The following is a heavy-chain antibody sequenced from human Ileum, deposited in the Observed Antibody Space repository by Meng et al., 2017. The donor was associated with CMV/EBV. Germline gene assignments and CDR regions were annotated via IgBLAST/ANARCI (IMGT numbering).Heavy chain of an antibody. V-gene: IGHV1-2*02. CDR2: INPNSGST. CDR3: ARIIVSRGYSFNY. Sequence: VQLVQAGDAMTNPGASVKVSCKTSGYTFTNNIMNWVRQAPGQGREWMGWINPNSGSTNYAQKFQGRVTMTRDTSISTAYMELNRLTSDDTAMYFCARIIVSRGYSFNYWGQGTLVTVSS. CDR1: GYTFTNNI. D-gene: IGHD5-18*01. J-gene: IGHJ4*02.